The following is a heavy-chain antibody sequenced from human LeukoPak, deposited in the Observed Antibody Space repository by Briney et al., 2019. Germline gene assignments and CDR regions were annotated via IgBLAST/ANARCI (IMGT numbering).Heavy chain of an antibody. CDR3: AKGVATVIDY. CDR1: AFTFSSDW. J-gene: IGHJ4*02. V-gene: IGHV3-74*01. D-gene: IGHD5-12*01. Sequence: PGGSLRLSCAASAFTFSSDWMHWVREDPGGGLVWVSRINSDGISTSYADSVKGRFTISRDNAKNTLYLQMKSLRAEDTAVYYCAKGVATVIDYWGQGTLVTVSS. CDR2: INSDGIST.